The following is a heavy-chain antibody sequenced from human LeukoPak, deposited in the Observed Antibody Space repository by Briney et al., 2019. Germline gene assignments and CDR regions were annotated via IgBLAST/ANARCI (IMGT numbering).Heavy chain of an antibody. CDR1: GYTLTELS. CDR2: FDPEDGET. J-gene: IGHJ4*02. D-gene: IGHD2-21*02. Sequence: ASVKVSCKVSGYTLTELSMHWVRQAPGKGLEWMGGFDPEDGETIYAQKFQGRVTMTEDTSTDTAYMELSSLRSEDTAVYYCATVNAYCGGDWYPDYWGQGTLVTVSS. CDR3: ATVNAYCGGDWYPDY. V-gene: IGHV1-24*01.